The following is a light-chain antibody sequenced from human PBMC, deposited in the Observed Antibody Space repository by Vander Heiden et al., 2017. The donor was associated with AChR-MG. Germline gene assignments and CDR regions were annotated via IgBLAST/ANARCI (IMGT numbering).Light chain of an antibody. CDR2: GAS. CDR1: QTVTRNN. J-gene: IGKJ2*01. CDR3: QQDGSLPYT. Sequence: EILLTQSPDILSLSPGESATLSCRASQTVTRNNLAWYQHKVGQAPRLLIYGASRRATDIPDRFAGSGSGTDFTLSISTLEPEDFAVYYCQQDGSLPYTFGLGTKLEIK. V-gene: IGKV3-20*01.